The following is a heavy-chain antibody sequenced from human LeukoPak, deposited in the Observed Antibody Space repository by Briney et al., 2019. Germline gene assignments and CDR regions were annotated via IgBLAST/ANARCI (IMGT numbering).Heavy chain of an antibody. V-gene: IGHV2-5*02. D-gene: IGHD3-16*02. CDR3: AHSYDYVWGSYRYTGYFDY. CDR2: IYWDDDK. Sequence: SGPTLVKPTQTLTLTCTFSGFPLSTSGVGVGWIRQPPGKALEWLALIYWDDDKRYSPSLKSRLTITKDTSKNQVVLTMTNMDPVDTATHYCAHSYDYVWGSYRYTGYFDYWGQGTLVTVSS. CDR1: GFPLSTSGVG. J-gene: IGHJ4*02.